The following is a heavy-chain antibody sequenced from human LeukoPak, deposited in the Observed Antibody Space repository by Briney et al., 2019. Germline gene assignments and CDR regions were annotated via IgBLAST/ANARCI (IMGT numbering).Heavy chain of an antibody. D-gene: IGHD2-2*01. Sequence: GGSLRLSCAASGFTFSSYAMSWVRQAPGKGLEWVSAISGSGGSTYYADSVKGRFTISRDNSKNTLYLQMNGLRAEDTAVYYCAKAHLSYQLLCYFDYWGQGTLVTVSS. J-gene: IGHJ4*02. CDR1: GFTFSSYA. CDR3: AKAHLSYQLLCYFDY. CDR2: ISGSGGST. V-gene: IGHV3-23*01.